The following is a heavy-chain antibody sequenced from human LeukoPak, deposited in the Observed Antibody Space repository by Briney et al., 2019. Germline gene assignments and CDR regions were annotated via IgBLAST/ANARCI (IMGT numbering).Heavy chain of an antibody. J-gene: IGHJ6*03. CDR3: ARGLYSYGYLLTYYMDV. CDR1: GGSFSGYY. V-gene: IGHV4-34*01. CDR2: INHSGST. Sequence: SETLSLTRAVYGGSFSGYYWSWIRQPPGKGLEWIGEINHSGSTNYNPSLKSRVTISVDTSKNQFSLKLSSVTAADTAVYYCARGLYSYGYLLTYYMDVWGKGTTVTVSS. D-gene: IGHD5-18*01.